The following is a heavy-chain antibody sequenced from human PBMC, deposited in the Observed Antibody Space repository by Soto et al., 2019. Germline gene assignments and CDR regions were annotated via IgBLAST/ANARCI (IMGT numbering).Heavy chain of an antibody. D-gene: IGHD1-20*01. Sequence: EVQLVESGGGLVQPGRSLRLSCAASGFTFDDYAMHWVRQGPGKGLEWVSSISWNSGNLGYADSVKGRFTISRDNAKNSLYLQMNSLRGEDTALYYCAKGASTKLFAFNNSWGQGSLVTVSS. CDR2: ISWNSGNL. J-gene: IGHJ4*02. V-gene: IGHV3-9*01. CDR1: GFTFDDYA. CDR3: AKGASTKLFAFNNS.